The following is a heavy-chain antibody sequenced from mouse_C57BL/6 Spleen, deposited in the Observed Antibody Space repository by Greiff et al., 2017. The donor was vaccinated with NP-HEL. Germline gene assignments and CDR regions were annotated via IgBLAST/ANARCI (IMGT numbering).Heavy chain of an antibody. CDR3: TRGEIG. Sequence: QVQLQQSGAELVRPGASVTLSCKASGYTFTDYEMHWVKQTPVHGLEWIGAIDPETGGTAYTQKFKGKAILTADKSSSTAYMELRSLTSEDSAVYYCTRGEIGWGQGTTLTVSS. CDR1: GYTFTDYE. J-gene: IGHJ2*01. V-gene: IGHV1-15*01. CDR2: IDPETGGT.